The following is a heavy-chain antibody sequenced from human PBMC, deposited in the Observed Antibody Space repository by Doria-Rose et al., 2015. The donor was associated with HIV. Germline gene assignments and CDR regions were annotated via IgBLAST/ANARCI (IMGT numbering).Heavy chain of an antibody. Sequence: QITLKESGPVLVKPTETLTLTCTVSGVSLSSPGMGVSWIRQPPGKALEWLAHIFSDDERSYKTSLKSRLTISRVTSKSQVVLTMTDMDPVDTATYYCARVKSSRWYHKYYFDFWGQGTLVIVSA. V-gene: IGHV2-26*01. J-gene: IGHJ4*02. CDR1: GVSLSSPGMG. CDR3: ARVKSSRWYHKYYFDF. CDR2: IFSDDER. D-gene: IGHD6-13*01.